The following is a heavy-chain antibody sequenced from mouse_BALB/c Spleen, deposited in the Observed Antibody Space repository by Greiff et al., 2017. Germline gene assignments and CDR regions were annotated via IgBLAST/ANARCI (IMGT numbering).Heavy chain of an antibody. Sequence: EVQLKESGPGLVKPSQSLSLTCTVTGYSITSDYAWNWIRQFPGNKLEWMGYISYSGSTSYNPSLKSRISITRDTSKNQFFLQLNSVTTEDTATYYCAREGASYYYGSSSSAMDYWGQGTSVTVSS. D-gene: IGHD1-1*01. V-gene: IGHV3-2*02. J-gene: IGHJ4*01. CDR1: GYSITSDYA. CDR3: AREGASYYYGSSSSAMDY. CDR2: ISYSGST.